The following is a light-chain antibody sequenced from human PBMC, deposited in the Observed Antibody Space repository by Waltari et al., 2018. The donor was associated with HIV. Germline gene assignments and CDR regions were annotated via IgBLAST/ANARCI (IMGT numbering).Light chain of an antibody. CDR2: DAS. V-gene: IGKV3-15*01. Sequence: ENVMTQSPATLSVSPGERATFTCRASQNVNINLAWYQQKPGQAPRLLISDASSRATGVPARFSGSGSGTEFTLTISSLQSEDFAVYSCQQHSSWPLTFGGGTKVEIK. CDR3: QQHSSWPLT. J-gene: IGKJ4*01. CDR1: QNVNIN.